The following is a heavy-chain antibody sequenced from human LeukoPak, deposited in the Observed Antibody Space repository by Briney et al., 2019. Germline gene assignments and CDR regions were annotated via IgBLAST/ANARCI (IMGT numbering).Heavy chain of an antibody. CDR2: INHSGST. D-gene: IGHD4-23*01. CDR1: GGSFSGYY. CDR3: ARHPVVTLFDY. J-gene: IGHJ4*02. Sequence: PSETLSLTCAVCGGSFSGYYWSWIRQPPGKGLEWIGEINHSGSTNYNPSLKSRVTISVDTSKNQFSLKLSSVTAADTAVYYCARHPVVTLFDYWGQGTLVTVSS. V-gene: IGHV4-34*01.